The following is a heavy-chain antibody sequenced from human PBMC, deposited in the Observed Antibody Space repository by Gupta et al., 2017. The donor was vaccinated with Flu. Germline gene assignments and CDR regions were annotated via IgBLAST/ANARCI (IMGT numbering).Heavy chain of an antibody. CDR1: GFAFRCYA. Sequence: EVQLLVSGVGLVQPGGSLRLTCAAAGFAFRCYAMSWVRQAPGKGLEWVLGISGSGGTTYYADSVKGRFTISRDNSKNTLYLQMNSLRGEDTTVYYCAHGGYLSSIDVLDYWGQGTLVTVSS. D-gene: IGHD5-18*01. CDR3: AHGGYLSSIDVLDY. V-gene: IGHV3-23*01. J-gene: IGHJ4*02. CDR2: ISGSGGTT.